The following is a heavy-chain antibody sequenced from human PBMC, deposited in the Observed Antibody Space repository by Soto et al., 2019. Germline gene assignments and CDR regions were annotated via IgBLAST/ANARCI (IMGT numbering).Heavy chain of an antibody. CDR1: GFTFSDYY. Sequence: QVQLVESGRGLVRPGRSLRLSCSASGFTFSDYYMTWIRQAPAKGLEYVSYISSSGTAIYYPDSVKVRFTISRDNAKKSLFLQMSSLRAEDTAVYYCARAYSDAFDIWGQGTMVTVSS. V-gene: IGHV3-11*01. CDR3: ARAYSDAFDI. D-gene: IGHD2-15*01. J-gene: IGHJ3*02. CDR2: ISSSGTAI.